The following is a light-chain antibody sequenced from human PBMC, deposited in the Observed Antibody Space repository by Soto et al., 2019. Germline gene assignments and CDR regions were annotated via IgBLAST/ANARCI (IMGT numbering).Light chain of an antibody. J-gene: IGLJ1*01. CDR2: EVN. CDR3: SSYAGSNWYV. CDR1: NSDVGGYNY. Sequence: QSALTQPPSASGSPGQSVTISCTGTNSDVGGYNYVSWYQQYPGKAPKLIIYEVNERPSGVPDRFSGSKSGNTASLNVSGLQTADEADYYCSSYAGSNWYVFGTGTKVTVL. V-gene: IGLV2-8*01.